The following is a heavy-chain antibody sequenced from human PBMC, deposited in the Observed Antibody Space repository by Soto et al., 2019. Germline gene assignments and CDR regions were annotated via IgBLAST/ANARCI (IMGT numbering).Heavy chain of an antibody. Sequence: SETLSLTCTVSGGSISSSSYYWGWIRQPPGKGLEWIGSIYYSGSTYYNPSLKSRVTISADTSKNQFSLKLSSVTAADTAVYYCARLNTFGYYYYGMDVWGQGTTVTVSS. J-gene: IGHJ6*02. D-gene: IGHD3-16*01. CDR3: ARLNTFGYYYYGMDV. CDR1: GGSISSSSYY. V-gene: IGHV4-39*01. CDR2: IYYSGST.